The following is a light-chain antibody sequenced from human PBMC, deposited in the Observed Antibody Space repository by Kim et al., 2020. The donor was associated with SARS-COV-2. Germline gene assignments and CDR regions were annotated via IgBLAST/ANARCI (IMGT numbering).Light chain of an antibody. Sequence: SPGERATFSCRASQTITRPYLAWYQQKPGQAPRLLIFGTSNRAIGIPDRFSGSGSGTDFTLTISRLEPEDFAVYYCQQYGSSPPYTFGQGTKLEI. CDR1: QTITRPY. CDR2: GTS. J-gene: IGKJ2*01. V-gene: IGKV3-20*01. CDR3: QQYGSSPPYT.